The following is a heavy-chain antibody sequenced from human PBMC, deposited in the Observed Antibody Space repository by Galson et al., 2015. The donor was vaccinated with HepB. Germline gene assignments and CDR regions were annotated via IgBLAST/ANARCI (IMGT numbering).Heavy chain of an antibody. Sequence: SLRLSCAASGFTFSSYGMHWVRQAPGKGLEWVAVISYDGSNKFYADSVKGRFTVSRDDSKSTLYLQMSSLRAEDTAVYYCAKGPTPLRFLEWFDCWGQGTLVTVSS. V-gene: IGHV3-30*18. CDR3: AKGPTPLRFLEWFDC. D-gene: IGHD3-3*01. J-gene: IGHJ4*02. CDR2: ISYDGSNK. CDR1: GFTFSSYG.